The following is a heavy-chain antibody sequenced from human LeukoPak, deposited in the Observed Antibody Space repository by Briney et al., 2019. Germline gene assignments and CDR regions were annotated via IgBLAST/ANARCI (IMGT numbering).Heavy chain of an antibody. CDR1: GFTFSRYG. D-gene: IGHD1-26*01. Sequence: GGSLRLSCAASGFTFSRYGMHWVRQAPGKGLEWVVIIWYDGSNAYYADSVKGRFTISRDNSKNTLYLQMNSLRADDTAVYYCARLVGARGGYFDYWGQGTLVTVSS. CDR2: IWYDGSNA. V-gene: IGHV3-33*01. CDR3: ARLVGARGGYFDY. J-gene: IGHJ4*02.